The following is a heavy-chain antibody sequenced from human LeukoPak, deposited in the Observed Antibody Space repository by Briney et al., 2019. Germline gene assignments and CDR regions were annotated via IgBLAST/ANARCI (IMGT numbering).Heavy chain of an antibody. J-gene: IGHJ6*03. D-gene: IGHD2-2*01. CDR1: GFTFSTYG. CDR2: IWYDGSNK. V-gene: IGHV3-33*03. Sequence: GGSLRLSCAASGFTFSTYGMHWVRQAPGKGLEWVAVIWYDGSNKYYADSVKGRFTISRDNSKNTLYLQMNSLRAEDTAVYYCAKDSSSTSWRGLYYYMDVWGKGTTVTVSS. CDR3: AKDSSSTSWRGLYYYMDV.